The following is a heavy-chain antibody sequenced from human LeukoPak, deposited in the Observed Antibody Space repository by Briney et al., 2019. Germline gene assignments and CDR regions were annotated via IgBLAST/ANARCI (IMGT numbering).Heavy chain of an antibody. Sequence: GGSLRLSCAASGFTVSSNYMSWVRQAPAKGLDWVSVIYRDGTTYYADSVKGRFTISRDNSKNTVYLQMNSLRAEDTAVFYCASSTEWEPIRDYWGPGTLVTVSS. CDR2: IYRDGTT. J-gene: IGHJ4*02. CDR1: GFTVSSNY. V-gene: IGHV3-53*01. D-gene: IGHD1-26*01. CDR3: ASSTEWEPIRDY.